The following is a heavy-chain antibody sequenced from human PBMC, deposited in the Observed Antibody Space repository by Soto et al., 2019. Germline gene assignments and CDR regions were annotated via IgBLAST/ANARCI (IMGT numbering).Heavy chain of an antibody. CDR1: GGTFSSYA. Sequence: SVKVSCKASGGTFSSYAISWVRQAPGQGLEWMGGIIPIFGTANYAQKFQGRVTITADESTSTAYMELSSLRSEDTAAYYCARLVVPAASRDVWGQGTTVTVSS. J-gene: IGHJ6*02. CDR2: IIPIFGTA. CDR3: ARLVVPAASRDV. V-gene: IGHV1-69*13. D-gene: IGHD2-2*01.